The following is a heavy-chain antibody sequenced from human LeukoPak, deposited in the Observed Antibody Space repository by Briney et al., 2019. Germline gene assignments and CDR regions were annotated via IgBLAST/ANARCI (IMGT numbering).Heavy chain of an antibody. CDR2: IYTSGST. Sequence: SETLSLTCIVSGDSISSGNYYWSWIRQPAGKGLGWIGRIYTSGSTNYNPSLKSRVTISIDTSKNQFSLKLSSVTAADTAVYYCARDERPFQEDAFDIWGQGTTVTVSS. J-gene: IGHJ3*02. CDR1: GDSISSGNYY. V-gene: IGHV4-61*02. CDR3: ARDERPFQEDAFDI.